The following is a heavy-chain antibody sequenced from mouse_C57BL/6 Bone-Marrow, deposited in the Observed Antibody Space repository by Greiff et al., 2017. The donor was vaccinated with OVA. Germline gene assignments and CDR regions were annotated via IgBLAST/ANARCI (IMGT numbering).Heavy chain of an antibody. CDR1: GFTFSNYW. V-gene: IGHV6-3*01. CDR2: IRLKSDNYAT. J-gene: IGHJ3*01. CDR3: TPVYYGNYEGFAY. D-gene: IGHD2-1*01. Sequence: EVMLVESGGGLVQPGGSMKLSCVASGFTFSNYWMNWVRQSPEKGLEWVAQIRLKSDNYATHYAESVKGRFTISRDDSKSSVYLQMNNLRAEDTGIYYCTPVYYGNYEGFAYWGQGTLVTVSA.